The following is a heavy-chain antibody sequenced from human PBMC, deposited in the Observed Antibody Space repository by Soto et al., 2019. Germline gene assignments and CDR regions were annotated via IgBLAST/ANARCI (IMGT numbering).Heavy chain of an antibody. D-gene: IGHD1-26*01. J-gene: IGHJ6*02. CDR2: IYYSGTT. CDR1: GYSISSTNW. V-gene: IGHV4-28*01. CDR3: ARTRGSKNYGMDV. Sequence: PSETLSLTCAVSGYSISSTNWWGWIRQPPGRGLEWIGYIYYSGTTYYTPSLKSRVTMSVDSSKNQFSLKLSSVTAVDTAVYYCARTRGSKNYGMDVWGQGTPVTVSS.